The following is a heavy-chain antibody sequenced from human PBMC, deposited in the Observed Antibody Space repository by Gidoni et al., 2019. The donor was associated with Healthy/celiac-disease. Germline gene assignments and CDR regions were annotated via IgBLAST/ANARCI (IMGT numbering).Heavy chain of an antibody. CDR2: IYYSGST. J-gene: IGHJ6*02. V-gene: IGHV4-59*01. CDR1: GGSISSYY. CDR3: ARGHSSSWSNDYYYGMDV. D-gene: IGHD6-13*01. Sequence: QVHLQDPGPGLVRPSETLSPTCTVPGGSISSYYWSWIRQPPGKGLEWIGYIYYSGSTNYNPSLKSRVTISVDTSKNQFSLKLSSVTAADTAVYYCARGHSSSWSNDYYYGMDVWGQGTTVTVSS.